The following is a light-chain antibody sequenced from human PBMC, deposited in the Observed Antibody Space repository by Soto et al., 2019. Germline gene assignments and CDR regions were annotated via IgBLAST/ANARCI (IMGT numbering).Light chain of an antibody. CDR3: QQSYSTPRT. CDR2: AAS. V-gene: IGKV1-39*01. CDR1: QSISSY. J-gene: IGKJ5*01. Sequence: DIQLTQSPSLLSASVGDRVTLTCRASQSISSYLNWYKRTPGKAPKLLSYAASSLQSGVPSRFSGSGSGTDFTLTISSLQPEDFATYYCQQSYSTPRTFGQGTRLEIK.